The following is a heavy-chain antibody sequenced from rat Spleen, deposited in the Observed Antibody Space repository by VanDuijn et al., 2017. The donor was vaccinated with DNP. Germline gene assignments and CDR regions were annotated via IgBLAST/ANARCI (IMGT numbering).Heavy chain of an antibody. D-gene: IGHD1-4*01. J-gene: IGHJ3*01. V-gene: IGHV5-20*01. CDR1: GFTFSDYY. CDR3: TSGGPGLNQGNWFAY. Sequence: EVQLVESGGGLVQPGRSLKLSCAASGFTFSDYYMAWVRQVPTKGLEWVASITPDAARVYYPDTVKGRFVISKDHAKNTGYLQMNNLRSEDTAIYFCTSGGPGLNQGNWFAYWGQGTLVTVSS. CDR2: ITPDAARV.